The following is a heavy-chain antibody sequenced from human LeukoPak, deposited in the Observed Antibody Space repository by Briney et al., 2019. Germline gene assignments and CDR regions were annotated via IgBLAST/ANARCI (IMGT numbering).Heavy chain of an antibody. CDR3: ARAAYYYDSYFDY. V-gene: IGHV4-38-2*02. D-gene: IGHD3-10*01. J-gene: IGHJ4*02. CDR1: GGSISSYY. CDR2: IYHSGIT. Sequence: PSETLSLTCTVSGGSISSYYWSWIRQPPGKGLEWIGSIYHSGITYYNPSLKSRVTISVDTSKNQFSLKLSSVTAADTAVYYCARAAYYYDSYFDYWGQGTLVTVSS.